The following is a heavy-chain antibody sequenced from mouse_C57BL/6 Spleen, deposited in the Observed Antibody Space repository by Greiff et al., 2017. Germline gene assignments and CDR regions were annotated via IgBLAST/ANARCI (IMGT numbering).Heavy chain of an antibody. CDR2: TWRGGST. CDR3: AKTGSSYVNWYFDV. V-gene: IGHV2-5*01. J-gene: IGHJ1*03. D-gene: IGHD1-1*01. CDR1: GFSLTSYG. Sequence: VKLMESGPGLVQPSQSLSITCTVSGFSLTSYGVHWVRQSPGKGLEWLGVTWRGGSTDYNAAFMSRLSITKDNSKSQVFFKMNSLQADDTAIYYCAKTGSSYVNWYFDVWGTGTTVTVSS.